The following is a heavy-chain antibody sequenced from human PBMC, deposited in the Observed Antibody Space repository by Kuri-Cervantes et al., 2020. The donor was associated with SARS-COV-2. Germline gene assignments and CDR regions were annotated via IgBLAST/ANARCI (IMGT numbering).Heavy chain of an antibody. CDR1: GYSISSGYY. CDR3: ARHFYYDSGDDAFDI. D-gene: IGHD3-10*01. CDR2: IYHSGST. V-gene: IGHV4-38-2*01. Sequence: SETLSLTCAVSGYSISSGYYWGWIRQPPGKGLEWIGSIYHSGSTYYNPSLKSRVTISVDTSKNQFSLKLSSVTAADTAVYYCARHFYYDSGDDAFDIWGQGTMVTVSS. J-gene: IGHJ3*02.